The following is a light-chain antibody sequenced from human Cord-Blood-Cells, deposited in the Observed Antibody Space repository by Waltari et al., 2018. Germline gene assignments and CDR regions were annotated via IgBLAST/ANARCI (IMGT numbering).Light chain of an antibody. V-gene: IGKV1-39*01. CDR3: QQSYSTSWT. CDR1: QSISSY. Sequence: DIQMTQSPSSLSASVGDRVTITCQASQSISSYLNWYQQKPGKAPQHPIYAASSLQSGVPSRFSGSGSGSDFTLTIRSLQPEDFATYYCQQSYSTSWTIGQGTKVEIK. J-gene: IGKJ1*01. CDR2: AAS.